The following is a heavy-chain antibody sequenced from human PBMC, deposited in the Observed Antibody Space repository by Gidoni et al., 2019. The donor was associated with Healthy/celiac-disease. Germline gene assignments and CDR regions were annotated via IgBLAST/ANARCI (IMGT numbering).Heavy chain of an antibody. Sequence: QVQLQQWGAGLLKPSETLSLPCAVYGGSFSGYYWSWIRQPPGKGLEWIGEIKHSGSTNYNPSLKSRVTISIDTSKNQFSLKLSSVTAADTAVYYCARGSKRWLQPKENAFDIWGQGTMVTVSS. D-gene: IGHD5-18*01. CDR2: IKHSGST. CDR1: GGSFSGYY. J-gene: IGHJ3*02. CDR3: ARGSKRWLQPKENAFDI. V-gene: IGHV4-34*01.